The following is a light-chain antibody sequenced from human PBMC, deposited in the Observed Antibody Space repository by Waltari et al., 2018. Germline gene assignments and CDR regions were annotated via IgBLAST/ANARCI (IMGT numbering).Light chain of an antibody. J-gene: IGLJ2*01. CDR3: SSYTSRNTLL. CDR1: SSDVGGFDY. Sequence: QSALTQPASVSGSPGQSITISCTGTSSDVGGFDYVSWYQQHPNKAPKLLIYDVNNRPAGCSNRFSGSRSGNTASLTISGLQAEDEAEYYCSSYTSRNTLLFGGGTKLTAL. CDR2: DVN. V-gene: IGLV2-14*03.